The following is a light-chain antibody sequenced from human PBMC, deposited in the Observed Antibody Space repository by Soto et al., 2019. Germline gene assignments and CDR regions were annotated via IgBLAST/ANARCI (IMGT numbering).Light chain of an antibody. CDR2: DTS. CDR3: QQYGNSPT. Sequence: EIVLTQSPATLSLSPGERATLSCRASQTISSYLAWYQHKPGQAPRLLIYDTSNRATGIPARFSGSGSGTDFTLTISSLEPEDFAVYYCQQYGNSPTFGQGTKVEIK. CDR1: QTISSY. J-gene: IGKJ1*01. V-gene: IGKV3-11*01.